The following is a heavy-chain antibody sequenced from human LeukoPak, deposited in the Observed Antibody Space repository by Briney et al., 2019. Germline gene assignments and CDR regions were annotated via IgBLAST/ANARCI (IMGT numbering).Heavy chain of an antibody. Sequence: GGSLRLSCAASGFSFSSHGMSWVRQAPGKGREWVSGIIGGAGSTYYADSVKGRFTISGDNSKNTLFRQMNSLRAEDTAVYYCAHGAMYQLDYWGQGTLVTVSS. J-gene: IGHJ4*02. CDR2: IIGGAGST. CDR1: GFSFSSHG. CDR3: AHGAMYQLDY. V-gene: IGHV3-23*01. D-gene: IGHD2-2*01.